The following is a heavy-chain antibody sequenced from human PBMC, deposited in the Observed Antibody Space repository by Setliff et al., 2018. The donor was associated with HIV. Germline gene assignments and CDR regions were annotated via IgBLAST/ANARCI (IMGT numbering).Heavy chain of an antibody. V-gene: IGHV1-69*13. CDR2: IIPIFGKT. J-gene: IGHJ6*02. CDR3: ARDRCSSTSCPVGGMDV. D-gene: IGHD2-2*01. CDR1: GYIFTTNY. Sequence: SVKVSCKASGYIFTTNYIHWVRQAPGQGLEWMGGIIPIFGKTNYAQNFQGRVTITADESTSTAYMELSSLRSEDTAVYYCARDRCSSTSCPVGGMDVWGQGTTVTVSS.